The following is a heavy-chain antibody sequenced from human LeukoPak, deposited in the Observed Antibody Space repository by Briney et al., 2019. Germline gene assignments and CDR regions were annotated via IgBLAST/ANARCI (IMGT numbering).Heavy chain of an antibody. CDR3: ARHIGGYNPNFDY. V-gene: IGHV4-31*03. CDR1: GGSISSGSYY. D-gene: IGHD5-24*01. J-gene: IGHJ4*02. CDR2: ISYSGST. Sequence: PSQTLSLTCSVSGGSISSGSYYWSWIRQHPGKGLECIGYISYSGSTNYNPSLKSRVTISVDTSKNQFSLQLSSVTAADTAVYYCARHIGGYNPNFDYWGQGALVTVSS.